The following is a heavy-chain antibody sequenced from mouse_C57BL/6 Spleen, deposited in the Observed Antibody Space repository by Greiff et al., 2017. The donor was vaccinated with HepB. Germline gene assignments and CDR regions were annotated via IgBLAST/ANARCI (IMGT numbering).Heavy chain of an antibody. J-gene: IGHJ4*01. D-gene: IGHD2-1*01. Sequence: QVQLQQSGAELVRPGASVTLSCKASGYTFTDYEMHWVKQTPVHGLEWIGAIDPETGGTAYNQKFKGKAILTADKSSSTAYMELRSLTSEDSAVYYCTSCRHYGNYDAMDYWGQGTSVTVSS. CDR2: IDPETGGT. V-gene: IGHV1-15*01. CDR1: GYTFTDYE. CDR3: TSCRHYGNYDAMDY.